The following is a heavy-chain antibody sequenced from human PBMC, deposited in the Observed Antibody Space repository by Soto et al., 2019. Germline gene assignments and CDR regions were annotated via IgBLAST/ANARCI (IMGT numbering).Heavy chain of an antibody. Sequence: GGSLRLSCAPSGFTSSSYAMNWVRQAPGKGWEWVAVVSDIGRRTDCAESVKGRFTISRDSSKNTVYLEMNTLRAEDTAVYYCAKDRVAGAIADRFDSWGQGTLVTVSS. CDR3: AKDRVAGAIADRFDS. D-gene: IGHD1-26*01. CDR2: VSDIGRRT. CDR1: GFTSSSYA. J-gene: IGHJ5*01. V-gene: IGHV3-23*01.